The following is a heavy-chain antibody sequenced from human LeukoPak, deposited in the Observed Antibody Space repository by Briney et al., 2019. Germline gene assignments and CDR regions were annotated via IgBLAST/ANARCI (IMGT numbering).Heavy chain of an antibody. J-gene: IGHJ4*02. CDR1: GFTFSSYG. Sequence: GGTLRLSCAASGFTFSSYGMHWVRQAPGKGLEWVAFIRYDGSNKYYADSVKGRFTISRDNSKNTLYLQMNSLRAEDTAVYYCAKSPSRVELSYFDYWGQGALVTVSS. CDR3: AKSPSRVELSYFDY. CDR2: IRYDGSNK. D-gene: IGHD1-7*01. V-gene: IGHV3-30*02.